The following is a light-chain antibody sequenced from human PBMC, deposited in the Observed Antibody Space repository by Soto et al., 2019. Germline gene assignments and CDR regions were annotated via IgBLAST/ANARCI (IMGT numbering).Light chain of an antibody. CDR2: AAS. J-gene: IGKJ1*01. CDR3: QQTYSTPQT. V-gene: IGKV1-39*01. Sequence: DIQMNQSPSSLSASIGDRVTITCRASQSITSYLNWYQHKPGKAPKLLIDAASSLQSGVSSRFSGSASGTDFTLTISSLQPEDFATYYCQQTYSTPQTFGQGTKVEI. CDR1: QSITSY.